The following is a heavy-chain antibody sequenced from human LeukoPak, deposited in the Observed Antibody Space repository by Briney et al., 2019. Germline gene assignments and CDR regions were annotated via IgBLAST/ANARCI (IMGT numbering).Heavy chain of an antibody. CDR2: ISWNSENT. J-gene: IGHJ3*01. D-gene: IGHD3-10*01. Sequence: GRSLRLSCAASGFTFDDHAMHWVRQAPGKGLEWVSGISWNSENTGYADSVKGRFIISRDNAKNSLYLQMNSLRAEDMALYYCAKGYYYGSGTYSRAFDVWGQGTMVTVSS. CDR3: AKGYYYGSGTYSRAFDV. V-gene: IGHV3-9*03. CDR1: GFTFDDHA.